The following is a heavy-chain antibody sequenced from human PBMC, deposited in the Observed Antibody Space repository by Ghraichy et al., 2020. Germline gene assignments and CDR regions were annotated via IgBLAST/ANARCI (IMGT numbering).Heavy chain of an antibody. CDR1: GGSISSSSYY. V-gene: IGHV4-39*01. CDR2: IYYSGST. J-gene: IGHJ6*02. CDR3: ARHLGSSSWYEGSDYYYYYGMDV. D-gene: IGHD6-13*01. Sequence: SETLSLTCTVSGGSISSSSYYWGWIRQPPGKGLEWIGSIYYSGSTYYNPSLKSRVTISVDTSKNQFSLKLSSVTAADTAVYYCARHLGSSSWYEGSDYYYYYGMDVWGQGTTVTVSS.